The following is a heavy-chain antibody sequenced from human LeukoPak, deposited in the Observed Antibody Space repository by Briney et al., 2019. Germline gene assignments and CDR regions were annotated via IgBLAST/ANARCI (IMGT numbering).Heavy chain of an antibody. CDR3: ARGQDYGGNSDYWYFDL. D-gene: IGHD4-23*01. V-gene: IGHV4-34*01. J-gene: IGHJ2*01. Sequence: PSQTLSLTCAVYGGSFSGYSWSWIRQPPGKGLEWIGEIDHSGTTSYNPSLKSRVSISAETSKNQFSLKVNSVTAADTAVYYCARGQDYGGNSDYWYFDLWGRGTLVTVSS. CDR1: GGSFSGYS. CDR2: IDHSGTT.